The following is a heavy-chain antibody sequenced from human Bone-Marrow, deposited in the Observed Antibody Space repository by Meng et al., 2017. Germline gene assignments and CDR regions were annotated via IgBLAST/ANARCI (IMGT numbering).Heavy chain of an antibody. Sequence: GESLKISCAASGFTFSSYWMSWVRQAPGKGLEWVANIKQDGSEKYYVDSVKGRFTISRDNAKNSLYLQMNNLRAEDTAVYYCATTFGRIRFLYYYYYGMDVWGQGTTVTVSS. CDR1: GFTFSSYW. V-gene: IGHV3-7*01. D-gene: IGHD3-3*01. CDR2: IKQDGSEK. J-gene: IGHJ6*02. CDR3: ATTFGRIRFLYYYYYGMDV.